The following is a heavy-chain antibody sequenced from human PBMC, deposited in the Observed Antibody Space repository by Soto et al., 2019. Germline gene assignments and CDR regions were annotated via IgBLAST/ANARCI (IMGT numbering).Heavy chain of an antibody. V-gene: IGHV1-69*02. D-gene: IGHD4-17*01. CDR1: GGTFSSYT. Sequence: QVQLVQSGAEVKKPGSSVKVSCKASGGTFSSYTISWVRQAPGQGLEWMGRIIPILGIANYAQKFQGRVTITADKATSTACMQLSSLRSEDTAVYYCARVATVTDYSYYGIDVWGQGTTVTVSS. CDR3: ARVATVTDYSYYGIDV. J-gene: IGHJ6*02. CDR2: IIPILGIA.